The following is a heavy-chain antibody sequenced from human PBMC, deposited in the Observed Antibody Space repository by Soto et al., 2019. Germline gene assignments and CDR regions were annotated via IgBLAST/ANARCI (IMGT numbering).Heavy chain of an antibody. J-gene: IGHJ6*02. CDR2: IYYSGST. CDR3: AREDRYYYYGMDV. CDR1: GGSISSYY. Sequence: PLVTLSLTCTVSGGSISSYYWSWIRQPPGKGLEWIGYIYYSGSTNYNPSLKSRVTISVYTSKNQFSLKLISVTAADTAVYYCAREDRYYYYGMDVWGQGTTVTVSS. V-gene: IGHV4-59*01. D-gene: IGHD2-15*01.